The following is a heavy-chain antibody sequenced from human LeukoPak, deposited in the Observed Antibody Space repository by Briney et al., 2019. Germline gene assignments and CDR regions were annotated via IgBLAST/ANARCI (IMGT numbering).Heavy chain of an antibody. V-gene: IGHV4-59*01. J-gene: IGHJ4*02. CDR3: ARGPGSGTYWAFDY. CDR1: GGSISSYY. Sequence: SETLSLTCTVSGGSISSYYWSWIRQPPGKGLEWIGYVYYSGSTSYNPSLKSRVTLSVDTSKNQFSLKLSSVTAADAAVYYCARGPGSGTYWAFDYWGRGTLVTVSS. CDR2: VYYSGST. D-gene: IGHD1-26*01.